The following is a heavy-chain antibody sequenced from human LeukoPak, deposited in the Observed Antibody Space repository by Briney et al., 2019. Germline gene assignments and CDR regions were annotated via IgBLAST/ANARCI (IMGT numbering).Heavy chain of an antibody. D-gene: IGHD1-26*01. CDR1: GYTFTSYG. CDR3: ARVGYSGSYWGTEYYFDY. J-gene: IGHJ4*02. V-gene: IGHV1-18*01. CDR2: ISAYNGNT. Sequence: ASVKVSCKASGYTFTSYGISWVRQAPGQGLEWMGWISAYNGNTNYAQKFQGRVTITADKSTSTAYMELSSLRSEDTAVYYCARVGYSGSYWGTEYYFDYWGQGTLVTVSS.